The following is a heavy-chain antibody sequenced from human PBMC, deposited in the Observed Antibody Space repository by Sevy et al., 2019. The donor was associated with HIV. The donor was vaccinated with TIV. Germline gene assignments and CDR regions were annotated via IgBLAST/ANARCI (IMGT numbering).Heavy chain of an antibody. V-gene: IGHV3-7*03. Sequence: GGSLRLSCAASGFTFSNYWMSWVRQAPGKGLEWVANIKKDGSEKYYVDSVKGRFTISRDNAKNSLFLQMNSLRAEDTALYYSARDCSSTSCLWGLDVWGQGTTVTVSS. J-gene: IGHJ6*02. D-gene: IGHD2-2*01. CDR1: GFTFSNYW. CDR3: ARDCSSTSCLWGLDV. CDR2: IKKDGSEK.